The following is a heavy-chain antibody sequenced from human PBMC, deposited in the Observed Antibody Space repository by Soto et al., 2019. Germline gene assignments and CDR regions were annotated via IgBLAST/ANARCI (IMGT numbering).Heavy chain of an antibody. V-gene: IGHV3-11*01. J-gene: IGHJ6*02. D-gene: IGHD2-8*01. CDR1: GFTFSDFH. CDR3: ARGPLIIMDYYYSMDV. CDR2: CTRGGDSL. Sequence: GGSLRLSCAASGFTFSDFHMTWIRQAPGKGLESVSYCTRGGDSLYYAYSVKDRFTISRDNAKNSLYLQMNSLRAEDTAVYYCARGPLIIMDYYYSMDVWGQGTTVTVSS.